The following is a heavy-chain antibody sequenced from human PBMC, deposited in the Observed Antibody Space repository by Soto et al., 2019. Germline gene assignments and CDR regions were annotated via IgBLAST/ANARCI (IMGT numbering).Heavy chain of an antibody. CDR2: ISGGGGSTI. CDR1: GFTFSDSY. V-gene: IGHV3-11*01. CDR3: AKMRGYYDSSGYDY. D-gene: IGHD3-22*01. J-gene: IGHJ4*01. Sequence: GGSVRLFCAASGFTFSDSYMSWVRQAPGKGLEWLSYISGGGGSTINYAGSVEGRFSISRDNAQSSVYLKMNSLRVEDTAVYYCAKMRGYYDSSGYDYWGHGTLVTVSS.